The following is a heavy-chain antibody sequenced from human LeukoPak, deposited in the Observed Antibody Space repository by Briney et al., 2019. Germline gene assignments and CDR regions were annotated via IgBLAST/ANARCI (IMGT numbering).Heavy chain of an antibody. CDR1: GGSLHRSL. CDR2: IYSSGTT. Sequence: PSETLSLTCVLPGGSLHRSLWTWVRQPPGKGLEWIGRIYSSGTTDYSPSLKSRLTISIDTSKNQFSVRLASVTAADTAVYYCGRRPAVDGPVDNWGQGILVAVSS. V-gene: IGHV4-59*01. D-gene: IGHD3/OR15-3a*01. J-gene: IGHJ4*02. CDR3: GRRPAVDGPVDN.